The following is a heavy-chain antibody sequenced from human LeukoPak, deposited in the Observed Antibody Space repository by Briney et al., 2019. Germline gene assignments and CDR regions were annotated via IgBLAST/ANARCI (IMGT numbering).Heavy chain of an antibody. D-gene: IGHD4-23*01. J-gene: IGHJ4*02. Sequence: GGSLRLSCAASGFAFSGYAMSWVRQAPGKGLEWVSGISGRGDNTYYADSVKGRFTISRDNSKNTLRLQMNSLRDEDTAVYYCAKRVQGNTGPFHCWGQGTLASVSS. V-gene: IGHV3-23*01. CDR2: ISGRGDNT. CDR3: AKRVQGNTGPFHC. CDR1: GFAFSGYA.